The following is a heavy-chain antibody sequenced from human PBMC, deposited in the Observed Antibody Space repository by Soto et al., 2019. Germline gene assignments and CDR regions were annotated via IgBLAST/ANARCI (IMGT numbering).Heavy chain of an antibody. CDR3: ARDRVEGYGDYVNAFDI. CDR1: SGSISSSNW. CDR2: IYHSGST. D-gene: IGHD4-17*01. J-gene: IGHJ3*02. V-gene: IGHV4-4*02. Sequence: SETLSLTCAVSSGSISSSNWWIWVRQPPGKGLEWIGEIYHSGSTNYNPSLKSRVTISVDKSKNQFSLKLSSVTAADTAVYYCARDRVEGYGDYVNAFDIWGQGTMVTVSS.